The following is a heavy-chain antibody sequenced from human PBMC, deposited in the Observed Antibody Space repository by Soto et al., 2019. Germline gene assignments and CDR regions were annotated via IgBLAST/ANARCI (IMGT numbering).Heavy chain of an antibody. CDR1: GFSLSTSGVG. Sequence: SAPTLVNPTQTLTLTCTFSGFSLSTSGVGVGWIRQPPGKALEWLALINWADDKRYSPSLKSRLTITKDTSKNQVVLTMTNMDPVDTATYYCEHRYCGGDCYDAFDIWGQGTMVTVSS. J-gene: IGHJ3*02. D-gene: IGHD2-21*02. CDR3: EHRYCGGDCYDAFDI. CDR2: INWADDK. V-gene: IGHV2-5*02.